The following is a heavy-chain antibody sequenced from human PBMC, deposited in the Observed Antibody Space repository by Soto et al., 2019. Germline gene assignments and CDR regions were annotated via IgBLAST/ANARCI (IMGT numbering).Heavy chain of an antibody. Sequence: QVQLVQSGADVQRPGSSVRVSCKASGDTFNFYTINWVRQAPGQRLQWMGRINPILSMSNYAPRFQGRVTMTADKSTSTAYMELSSLRSEDTAMYYCATSYGSGYRAFDSWGQGALVTVSS. CDR2: INPILSMS. CDR1: GDTFNFYT. V-gene: IGHV1-69*02. J-gene: IGHJ4*02. CDR3: ATSYGSGYRAFDS. D-gene: IGHD3-10*01.